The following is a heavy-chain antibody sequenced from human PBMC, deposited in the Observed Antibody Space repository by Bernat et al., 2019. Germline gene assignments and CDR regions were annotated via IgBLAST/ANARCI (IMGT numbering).Heavy chain of an antibody. CDR3: ARDLGEYSGYDAFDY. V-gene: IGHV3-48*03. CDR2: IGSSGSPI. CDR1: GFTFSSSE. J-gene: IGHJ4*02. D-gene: IGHD5-12*01. Sequence: EVQLVESGGGLVQPGGSLRLSCAASGFTFSSSEMNWVRQTPGKGLEWVSYIGSSGSPIYYADSVKGRFTISRDNAKNSLHLQMNSLRVEDTAVYYCARDLGEYSGYDAFDYWGQGTLVTVSS.